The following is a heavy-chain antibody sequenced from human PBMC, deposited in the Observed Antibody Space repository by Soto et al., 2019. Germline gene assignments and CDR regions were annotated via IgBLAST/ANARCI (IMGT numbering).Heavy chain of an antibody. J-gene: IGHJ4*02. Sequence: EVQLVESGGGLIQPGGSLRLSCAASGFIVSSKYMTWVRQAPGKGLEWVSVIYGGGTTYYADSVKGRFTISRDNSKTTLYLQVNSLRAEDTAVYYCVQTTGWPGFAFWGQGTLVTVSS. V-gene: IGHV3-53*01. D-gene: IGHD6-19*01. CDR2: IYGGGTT. CDR3: VQTTGWPGFAF. CDR1: GFIVSSKY.